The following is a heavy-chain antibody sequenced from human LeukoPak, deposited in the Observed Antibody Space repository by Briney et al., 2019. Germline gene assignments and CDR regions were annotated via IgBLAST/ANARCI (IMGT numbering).Heavy chain of an antibody. CDR1: GGSISSYY. CDR3: ARRVGAKFSNWFDP. V-gene: IGHV4-59*08. Sequence: PSETLSLTCTVSGGSISSYYWSWLRQPPGKGLEWIGYIYYSGSTNYNPSLKSRVTISVDTSKNQFSLKLSSVTAADTAVYYFARRVGAKFSNWFDPWGQGTLVTVSS. CDR2: IYYSGST. D-gene: IGHD1-26*01. J-gene: IGHJ5*02.